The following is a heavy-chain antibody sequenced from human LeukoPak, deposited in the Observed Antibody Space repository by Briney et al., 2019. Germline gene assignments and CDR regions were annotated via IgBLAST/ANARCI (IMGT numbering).Heavy chain of an antibody. V-gene: IGHV5-51*01. CDR3: ARGGNSVGPFDY. D-gene: IGHD4-23*01. Sequence: GESLKISCEGSGYIFPSYWIGWVRQLPGKGLEWMGVIYPGDSDTRYSPSFQGQVTISADKSISTAYLQWSSLKASDTAMYYCARGGNSVGPFDYWGQGTLVTVSS. CDR2: IYPGDSDT. J-gene: IGHJ4*02. CDR1: GYIFPSYW.